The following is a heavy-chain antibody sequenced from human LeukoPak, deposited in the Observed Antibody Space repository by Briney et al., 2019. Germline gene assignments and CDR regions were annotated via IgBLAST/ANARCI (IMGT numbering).Heavy chain of an antibody. D-gene: IGHD1-26*01. CDR3: AREGVVGANGHFDY. Sequence: SETLSLTCAVYGGSFSGYYWSWIRQPPGKGLEWIGEINHSGSTNYNPSLKSRVTISVDTSKNQFSLKLSSVTAADTAVYYCAREGVVGANGHFDYWGQGTLVTVSS. CDR1: GGSFSGYY. CDR2: INHSGST. J-gene: IGHJ4*02. V-gene: IGHV4-34*01.